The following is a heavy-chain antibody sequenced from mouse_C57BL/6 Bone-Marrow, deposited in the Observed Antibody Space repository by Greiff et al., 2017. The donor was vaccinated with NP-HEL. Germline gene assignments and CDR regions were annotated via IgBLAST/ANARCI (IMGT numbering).Heavy chain of an antibody. CDR1: GFNIKDYY. CDR2: IDPEDGDT. V-gene: IGHV14-1*01. Sequence: EVQLQQSGAELVRPGASVKLSCTASGFNIKDYYMHWVKQRPEQGLEWIGRIDPEDGDTEYAPKFQGKATMTADTSSNTAYLQLSSLTSEDTAVYYCTTPYNYGSSHYAMDYWGQGTSVTVSS. D-gene: IGHD1-1*01. J-gene: IGHJ4*01. CDR3: TTPYNYGSSHYAMDY.